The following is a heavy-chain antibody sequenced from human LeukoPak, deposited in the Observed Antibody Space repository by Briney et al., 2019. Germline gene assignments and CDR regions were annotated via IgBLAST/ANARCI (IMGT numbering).Heavy chain of an antibody. CDR2: IIPIFGTA. D-gene: IGHD4-23*01. Sequence: SVTVSCKASGGIFSSYAISWVRQAPGQGLEWMGGIIPIFGTANYAQKFQGRVTITADESTSTVYMELNSLRSEDTAIYYCARGWLAETTVVTPYNYWGQGTLVTVSS. J-gene: IGHJ4*02. V-gene: IGHV1-69*13. CDR1: GGIFSSYA. CDR3: ARGWLAETTVVTPYNY.